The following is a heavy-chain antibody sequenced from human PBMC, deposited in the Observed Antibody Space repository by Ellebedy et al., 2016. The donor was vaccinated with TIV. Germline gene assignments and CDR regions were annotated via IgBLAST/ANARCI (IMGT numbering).Heavy chain of an antibody. CDR2: ISDDGEDK. Sequence: GESLKISCAASRFMVRTYAIHWVRQAPGKGLEWVAVISDDGEDKDYADSVKGRFTISRDNSKIRVYLQMNSLRLEDTAAYYCARLTTNGMDVWGQGTTVTVSS. CDR3: ARLTTNGMDV. J-gene: IGHJ6*02. CDR1: RFMVRTYA. V-gene: IGHV3-30*03. D-gene: IGHD1-1*01.